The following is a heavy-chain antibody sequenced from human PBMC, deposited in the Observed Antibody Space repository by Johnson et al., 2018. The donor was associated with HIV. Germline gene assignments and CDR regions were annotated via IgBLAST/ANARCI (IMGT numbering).Heavy chain of an antibody. Sequence: QVQLVESGGGVVQPGGSLRLSCAASGFTFSSYGMHWVRQAPGKGLEWVAVIWYDGSNKYYADSVKGRFTISGDNSKNTLSLQMNSLRAEDTAVYYCAKDTVWSSGYYGGAFDIWGQGTMVTVSS. V-gene: IGHV3-33*06. J-gene: IGHJ3*02. D-gene: IGHD3-22*01. CDR2: IWYDGSNK. CDR1: GFTFSSYG. CDR3: AKDTVWSSGYYGGAFDI.